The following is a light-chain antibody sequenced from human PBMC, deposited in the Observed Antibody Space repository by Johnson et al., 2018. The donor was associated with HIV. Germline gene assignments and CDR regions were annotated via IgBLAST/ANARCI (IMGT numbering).Light chain of an antibody. CDR1: SSNIGNNY. V-gene: IGLV1-51*01. CDR2: DNN. CDR3: GTLDSSLSSYV. Sequence: QPVLTQPPSVSAAPGQKVTISCSGSSSNIGNNYVSWYQQVPGTAPKLLIYDNNKRPSGIPDRFSGSKSGTSATLGITGLQTGDEADYYCGTLDSSLSSYVSGTGTKVTVL. J-gene: IGLJ1*01.